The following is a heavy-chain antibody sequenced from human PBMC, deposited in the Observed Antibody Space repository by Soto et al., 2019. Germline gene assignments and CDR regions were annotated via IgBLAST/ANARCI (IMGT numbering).Heavy chain of an antibody. J-gene: IGHJ4*02. CDR2: IYWYDDK. D-gene: IGHD3-22*01. V-gene: IGHV2-5*01. CDR1: GFSLSTNGEG. CDR3: AHSYYYDSSAYPFDY. Sequence: QITLKESGPTLVKPTQTLTLTCTFSGFSLSTNGEGVGWIRQPPGKALEWLAVIYWYDDKRYSPSLKSRLTITKDTSKNQVVLTMTNMDPVDTATYSCAHSYYYDSSAYPFDYWGQGTLVTVSS.